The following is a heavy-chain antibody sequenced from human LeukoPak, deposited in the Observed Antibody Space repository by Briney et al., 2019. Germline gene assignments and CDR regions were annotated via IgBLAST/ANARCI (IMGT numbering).Heavy chain of an antibody. D-gene: IGHD5-12*01. CDR3: AIVRGYSGYDQPLYYYYGMDV. J-gene: IGHJ6*02. CDR1: GFTFSSYG. CDR2: ISYDGSNK. V-gene: IGHV3-30*03. Sequence: GGSLRLSCAASGFTFSSYGMHWVRQAPGKGLEWVAVISYDGSNKYCADSVKGRFTISRDNSKNTLYLQMNSLRAEDTAVYYCAIVRGYSGYDQPLYYYYGMDVWGQGTTVTVSS.